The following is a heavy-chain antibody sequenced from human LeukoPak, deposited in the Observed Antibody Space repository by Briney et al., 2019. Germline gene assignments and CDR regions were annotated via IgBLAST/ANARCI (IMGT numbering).Heavy chain of an antibody. CDR1: GYTFTSYG. CDR3: ARDIQWELPSAGGFWFDP. J-gene: IGHJ5*02. CDR2: ISAYIGNT. V-gene: IGHV1-18*01. Sequence: ASVKVSCTASGYTFTSYGISWVRRAPGHGLEWMGWISAYIGNTNYAQKRQGRVTMTTDTSTRTAYMELRSLRSDDTAVYYCARDIQWELPSAGGFWFDPWGQGTLVTVSS. D-gene: IGHD1-26*01.